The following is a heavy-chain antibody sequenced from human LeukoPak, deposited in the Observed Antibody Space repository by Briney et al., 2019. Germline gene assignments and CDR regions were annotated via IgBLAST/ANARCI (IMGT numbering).Heavy chain of an antibody. CDR1: GYTFTGYY. J-gene: IGHJ4*02. V-gene: IGHV1-2*06. CDR2: INPNSGGT. D-gene: IGHD5-12*01. Sequence: GASVKVSCKASGYTFTGYYMHWVRQAPGQGLEWMGRINPNSGGTNYAQKFQGSVTMTRDTSISTAYMELSRLRSDDTAVYYCARGNIVATIPFDYWGQGTLVTVSS. CDR3: ARGNIVATIPFDY.